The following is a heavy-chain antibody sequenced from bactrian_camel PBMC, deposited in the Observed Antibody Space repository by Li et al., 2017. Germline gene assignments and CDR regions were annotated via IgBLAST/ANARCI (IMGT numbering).Heavy chain of an antibody. J-gene: IGHJ4*01. CDR3: ALAARNEGCWSGLHTVDFPH. CDR1: GFTFGSCT. CDR2: IKDGGGNI. Sequence: VQLVESGGGLVQPGGSLRLSCGASGFTFGSCTMTWVRQAPGKGLEWVSGIKDGGGNILSAASVKGRFTISRDNAKNTLCLQMNSLKTEDTAIYYCALAARNEGCWSGLHTVDFPHWGQGTQVTVS. D-gene: IGHD3*01. V-gene: IGHV3S31*01.